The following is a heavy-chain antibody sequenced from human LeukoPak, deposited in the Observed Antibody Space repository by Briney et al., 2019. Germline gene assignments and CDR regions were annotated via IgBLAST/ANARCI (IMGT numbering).Heavy chain of an antibody. V-gene: IGHV3-30*04. D-gene: IGHD3-9*01. Sequence: GGSLRLSCAASGFTFSSYAMHWVRQAPGKGLEWVAVISYDGSNKYYADSVKGRFTISRDNSKNTLYLQMNSLRAEDTAVYYCARADYDTLTGYYTPFRNWFDPWGQGTLVTVSS. CDR1: GFTFSSYA. CDR2: ISYDGSNK. J-gene: IGHJ5*02. CDR3: ARADYDTLTGYYTPFRNWFDP.